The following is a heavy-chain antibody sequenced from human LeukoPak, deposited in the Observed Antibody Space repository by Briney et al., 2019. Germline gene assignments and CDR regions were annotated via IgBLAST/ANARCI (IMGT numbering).Heavy chain of an antibody. CDR3: ARERASNNHDNWFDP. Sequence: SETLSLTCAVYGASFNDYYWSWIRRSPTKGLEWIGEVNHSGSAKYNPSLKSRVTISADKSKNQFFLRLSPVAAADSGVYYCARERASNNHDNWFDPWGQGTLVTVSS. CDR1: GASFNDYY. V-gene: IGHV4-34*01. CDR2: VNHSGSA. J-gene: IGHJ5*02.